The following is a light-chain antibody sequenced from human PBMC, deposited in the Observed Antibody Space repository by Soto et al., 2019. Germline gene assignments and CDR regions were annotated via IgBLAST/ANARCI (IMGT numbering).Light chain of an antibody. CDR1: QGIANH. CDR3: QQYNSYSRT. V-gene: IGKV1-27*01. CDR2: GAS. Sequence: DIRMTQSPASLSVSRGDRVTITCRASQGIANHLAWYQQKPGKVPNLLIYGASTLQSGVPSRFSGSGSGTDFTLTISSLQPDDFATYYCQQYNSYSRTFGQGAKV. J-gene: IGKJ1*01.